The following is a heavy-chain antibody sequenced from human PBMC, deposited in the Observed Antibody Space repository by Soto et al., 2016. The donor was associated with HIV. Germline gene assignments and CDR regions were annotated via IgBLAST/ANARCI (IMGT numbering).Heavy chain of an antibody. CDR1: GFTFSNAW. Sequence: EVQLVESGGGLVKPGGPVRLSCAASGFTFSNAWMSWIRQAPGKGLEWLGRTKSKPDGGTTDYAAPVKDRFTISRDDSKNTLYLQMNSLKTEDTAVYYCTTDRIPNHYDSSGYFSYWGQGTLVTVSS. D-gene: IGHD3-22*01. CDR2: TKSKPDGGTT. CDR3: TTDRIPNHYDSSGYFSY. J-gene: IGHJ4*02. V-gene: IGHV3-15*01.